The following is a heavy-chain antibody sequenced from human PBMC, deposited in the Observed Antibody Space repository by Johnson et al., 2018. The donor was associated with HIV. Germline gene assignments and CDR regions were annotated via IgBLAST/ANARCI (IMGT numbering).Heavy chain of an antibody. CDR3: TTGIYWNDAFNI. Sequence: EVRLVESGGGVVQPGRSLRLSCAASGFTFSNYDMHWVRQAPGKGLEWVGSLKSKSDGGTIDYAAPVKGRFTISRDGSKNTLYLHMNSLKTEDKGVYYCTTGIYWNDAFNIWGQVTMVSVS. V-gene: IGHV3-15*01. J-gene: IGHJ3*02. CDR1: GFTFSNYD. CDR2: LKSKSDGGTI. D-gene: IGHD1-1*01.